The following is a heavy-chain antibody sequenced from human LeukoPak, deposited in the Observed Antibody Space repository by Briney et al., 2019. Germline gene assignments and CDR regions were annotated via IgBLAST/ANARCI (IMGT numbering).Heavy chain of an antibody. CDR2: INHSGST. Sequence: SETLSLTCAVYGGSFSGYYWRWVRQPPGKGLEWIGEINHSGSTNYNPSLKSRVTISVDTSKNQFSLKLSSVTAADTAVYYCARGPYVWGSYRPFDYWGQGTLVTVSS. CDR3: ARGPYVWGSYRPFDY. J-gene: IGHJ4*02. D-gene: IGHD3-16*02. CDR1: GGSFSGYY. V-gene: IGHV4-34*01.